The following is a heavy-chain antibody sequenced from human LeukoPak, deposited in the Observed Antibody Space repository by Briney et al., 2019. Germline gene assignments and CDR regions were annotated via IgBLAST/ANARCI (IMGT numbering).Heavy chain of an antibody. V-gene: IGHV1-69*01. Sequence: SVKVSCKASGGAFSSYAISWVREAPGQGFEWMGGFIPIFGTANYAQNFQGRVMITADESTSTAYMELSSLRSEDTAVYYCARSPPGLIYMDVWGKGTTVSVSS. CDR1: GGAFSSYA. J-gene: IGHJ6*03. CDR2: FIPIFGTA. D-gene: IGHD2-8*01. CDR3: ARSPPGLIYMDV.